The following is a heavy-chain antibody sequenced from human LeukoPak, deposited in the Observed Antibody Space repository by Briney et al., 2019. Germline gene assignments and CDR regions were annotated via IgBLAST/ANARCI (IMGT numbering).Heavy chain of an antibody. CDR1: GFIFSSYG. CDR3: ARVIGWDEPFDI. V-gene: IGHV3-30*03. D-gene: IGHD1-26*01. CDR2: ISHDGTNK. J-gene: IGHJ3*02. Sequence: GRSLRLSCAASGFIFSSYGMHWVRQAPGKGLEWVTFISHDGTNKYYADSVKGRFTISRDNSKNTLYLQMNSLRAEDTAVYYCARVIGWDEPFDIWGQGTMVTVSS.